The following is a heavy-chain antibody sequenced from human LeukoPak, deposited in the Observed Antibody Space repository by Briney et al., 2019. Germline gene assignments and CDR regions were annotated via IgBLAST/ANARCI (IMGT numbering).Heavy chain of an antibody. Sequence: GGSLRLSCAASGFTFSSQAMSWVRQAPGKGLEWVSVISGSGGSTYYADSVKGRFTISRDNSKNTLYLQMNSLRAEDTAVYYCAKGISSGYSTWGQGTLVTVSS. J-gene: IGHJ5*02. D-gene: IGHD3-22*01. V-gene: IGHV3-23*01. CDR2: ISGSGGST. CDR3: AKGISSGYST. CDR1: GFTFSSQA.